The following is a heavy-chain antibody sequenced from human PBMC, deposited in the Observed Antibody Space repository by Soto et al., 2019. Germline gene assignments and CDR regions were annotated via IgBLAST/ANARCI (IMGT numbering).Heavy chain of an antibody. Sequence: SVKVSCKASGGTFSSYAISWVRQAPGQGLEWMGGIIPIFGTANYAQKFQGRVTITADESTSTAYMELSSLRYEDTAVYYCSRDHSIAARHFDYWGQGSLVTVSS. D-gene: IGHD6-6*01. CDR2: IIPIFGTA. J-gene: IGHJ4*02. CDR1: GGTFSSYA. CDR3: SRDHSIAARHFDY. V-gene: IGHV1-69*13.